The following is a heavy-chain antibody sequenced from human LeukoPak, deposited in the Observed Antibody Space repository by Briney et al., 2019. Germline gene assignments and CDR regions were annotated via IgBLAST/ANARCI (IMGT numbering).Heavy chain of an antibody. V-gene: IGHV4-39*01. CDR2: IYYSGST. CDR3: ARRYDFWRDSPPDVFDI. D-gene: IGHD3/OR15-3a*01. J-gene: IGHJ3*02. CDR1: GGYISSSSYY. Sequence: PSETLSLTCTVSGGYISSSSYYWGWIRHPPGKGLEWIGSIYYSGSTYYNPSLKSRVTISVDTSKNQFSMKLSSVTAADTAVYYCARRYDFWRDSPPDVFDIWGQGTMVTVSS.